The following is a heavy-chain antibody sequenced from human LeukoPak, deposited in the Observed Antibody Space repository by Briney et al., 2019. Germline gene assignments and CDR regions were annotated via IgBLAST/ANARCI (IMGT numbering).Heavy chain of an antibody. CDR1: GFTFSGYW. D-gene: IGHD3-10*01. CDR2: IKQDGSEK. J-gene: IGHJ4*02. V-gene: IGHV3-7*03. Sequence: GGSLRLSCVASGFTFSGYWMSWVRQAPGKGLEWMANIKQDGSEKYYVDSVKGRFTISRDNANNSLYLRMNSLRAEDTAVYYCARGTYYYGSGSPETGYWGQGTLVTVSS. CDR3: ARGTYYYGSGSPETGY.